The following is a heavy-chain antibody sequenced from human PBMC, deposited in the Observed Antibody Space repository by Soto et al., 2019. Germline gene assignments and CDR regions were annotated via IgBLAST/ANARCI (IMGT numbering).Heavy chain of an antibody. CDR1: GFTFTSSA. CDR2: IVVGSGNT. V-gene: IGHV1-58*01. CDR3: AAEPKDYYDSSGYYSSDY. J-gene: IGHJ4*02. D-gene: IGHD3-22*01. Sequence: QMQLVQSGPEVKKPGTSVKVSCKASGFTFTSSAVQWVRQARGQRLEWIGWIVVGSGNTNYAQKFQERVTITRDMSTSTAYMELSSLRSEDTAVYYCAAEPKDYYDSSGYYSSDYWGQGTLVTVSS.